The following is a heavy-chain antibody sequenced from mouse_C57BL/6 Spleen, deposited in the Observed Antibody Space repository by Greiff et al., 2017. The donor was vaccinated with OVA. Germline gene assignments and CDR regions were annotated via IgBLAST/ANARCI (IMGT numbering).Heavy chain of an antibody. CDR3: ARGGNYGVDY. D-gene: IGHD2-1*01. V-gene: IGHV5-4*03. CDR2: ISDGGSYT. Sequence: EVKLVESGGGLVKPGGSLKLSCAASGFTFSSYAMSWVRQTPEKRLEWVATISDGGSYTYYPDNVKGRFTISRDNAKNNLYLQMSHLKSEDTAMYYCARGGNYGVDYWGQGTTLTVSS. CDR1: GFTFSSYA. J-gene: IGHJ2*01.